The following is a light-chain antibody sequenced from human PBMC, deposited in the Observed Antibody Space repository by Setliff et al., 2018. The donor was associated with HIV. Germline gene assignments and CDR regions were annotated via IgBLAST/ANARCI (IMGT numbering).Light chain of an antibody. CDR1: SSDVGSYNR. V-gene: IGLV2-18*02. CDR2: EVS. CDR3: SSYSSTSTLI. Sequence: QSALTQPPSVSGSPGQSVTISCTGPSSDVGSYNRVSWYQQPPGTAPKLIIYEVSNRPSGVPDRFSGSKSGNTASLTISGLQAEDEALYYCSSYSSTSTLIFGGGTKVTV. J-gene: IGLJ2*01.